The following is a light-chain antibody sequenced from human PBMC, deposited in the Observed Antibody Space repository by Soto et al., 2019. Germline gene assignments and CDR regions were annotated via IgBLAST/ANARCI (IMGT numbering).Light chain of an antibody. J-gene: IGLJ1*01. Sequence: QSVLTHPASVSGTPGQSSTISCTGTSSDIGGFNYVSWYRQHPGKATKLMIYEVTNRPSGVSNRFSGSKSGNKASLTISGLQAEDAADYYCSSYTSSSTPCVFGTGTKVTV. CDR2: EVT. CDR1: SSDIGGFNY. CDR3: SSYTSSSTPCV. V-gene: IGLV2-14*01.